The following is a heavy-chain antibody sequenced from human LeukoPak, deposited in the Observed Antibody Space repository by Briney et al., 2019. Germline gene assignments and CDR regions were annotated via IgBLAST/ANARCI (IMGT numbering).Heavy chain of an antibody. J-gene: IGHJ4*02. CDR1: GFTFSIYA. Sequence: GGSLRLSCAASGFTFSIYAMSWVGQAPGKGLEWGSAISGSGGSTYYADSVKGRFTISRDNSKKTLYLQMNSLRAEDTAVYYCAKDHIVGAAGGYWGRGTLVTVSS. CDR2: ISGSGGST. D-gene: IGHD1-26*01. V-gene: IGHV3-23*01. CDR3: AKDHIVGAAGGY.